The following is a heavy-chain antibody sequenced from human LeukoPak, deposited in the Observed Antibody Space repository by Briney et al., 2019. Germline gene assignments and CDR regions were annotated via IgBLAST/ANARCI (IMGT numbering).Heavy chain of an antibody. CDR3: GGDTAMDLIFDY. CDR2: ISGSGGST. D-gene: IGHD5-18*01. V-gene: IGHV3-23*01. CDR1: GFTFSSYA. Sequence: SGGSLRLSCAASGFTFSSYAMSWVRQAPGKGLEWVSAISGSGGSTYYADSVKGRFTISRDNSKNTLYLKMNSLRAEDTAVYYCGGDTAMDLIFDYWGQGTLVTVSS. J-gene: IGHJ4*02.